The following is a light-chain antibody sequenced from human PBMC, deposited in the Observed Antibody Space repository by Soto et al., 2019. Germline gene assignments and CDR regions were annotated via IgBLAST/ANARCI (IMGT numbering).Light chain of an antibody. J-gene: IGLJ2*01. CDR2: GVT. CDR1: SSDIGAYNY. Sequence: QSALTQPASVSGSPGQSITISCTGTSSDIGAYNYVSWYQQHPGKAPKLMIYGVTNRPSGVSNRFSGSKSSNTASLTISGLQAEDEADYYCSSYTTSSTLGFGGGTKLTVL. CDR3: SSYTTSSTLG. V-gene: IGLV2-14*01.